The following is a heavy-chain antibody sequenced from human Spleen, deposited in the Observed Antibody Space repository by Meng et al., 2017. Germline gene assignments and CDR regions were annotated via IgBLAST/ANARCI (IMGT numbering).Heavy chain of an antibody. CDR1: GGSLSTSGYY. J-gene: IGHJ5*02. CDR3: ARRPDQITFSGVIIGRFDP. D-gene: IGHD3-3*01. V-gene: IGHV4-39*07. Sequence: QPQLQESGPGLVKPSEALSLTCSVTGGSLSTSGYYWGWIRQPPGKGLEWIGSIGHSGITYYTPSLKSRVTVSIDTSKSQFSLKLTSVTATDTAVYYCARRPDQITFSGVIIGRFDPWGQGTLVTVSS. CDR2: IGHSGIT.